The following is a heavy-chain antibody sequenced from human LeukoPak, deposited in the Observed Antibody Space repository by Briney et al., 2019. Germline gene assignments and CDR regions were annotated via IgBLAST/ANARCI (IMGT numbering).Heavy chain of an antibody. CDR2: INHSGST. CDR3: ARAHILTGYYTYWFDP. Sequence: PSETLSLTCAVYGGSFSGYYWSWIRQPPGKGLGWIGEINHSGSTNYNPSLKSRVTISVDTSKNQFSLKLSSVTAADTAVYYCARAHILTGYYTYWFDPWGQGTLVTVSS. D-gene: IGHD3-9*01. CDR1: GGSFSGYY. J-gene: IGHJ5*02. V-gene: IGHV4-34*01.